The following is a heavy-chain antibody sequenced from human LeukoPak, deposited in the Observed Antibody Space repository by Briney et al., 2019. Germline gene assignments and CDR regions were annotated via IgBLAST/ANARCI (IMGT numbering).Heavy chain of an antibody. CDR3: AKTMVRGVMAPFDY. Sequence: GRSLRHSCAASGFTFDDYAMHWVRQAPGKGLEWVSGISWNSGSIGYADSVKGRFTISRDNAKNSLYLQMNSLRAEDTALYYCAKTMVRGVMAPFDYWGQGTLVTVSS. J-gene: IGHJ4*02. CDR2: ISWNSGSI. D-gene: IGHD3-10*01. CDR1: GFTFDDYA. V-gene: IGHV3-9*01.